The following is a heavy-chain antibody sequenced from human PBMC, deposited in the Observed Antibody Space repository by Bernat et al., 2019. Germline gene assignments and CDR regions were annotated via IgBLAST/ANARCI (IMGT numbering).Heavy chain of an antibody. CDR3: ARSGPVEGYGWRYYYYGMDV. Sequence: QVQLQESGPGLVKPSQTLSLTCTVSGGSISSGDYYWSWIRQPPGKGLEWIGYIYYSGSTNYNPSLKSRVTISVDTSKNQFSLKLSSVTAADTAVYYCARSGPVEGYGWRYYYYGMDVWGQGTTVTVSS. V-gene: IGHV4-61*08. J-gene: IGHJ6*02. CDR2: IYYSGST. D-gene: IGHD4-17*01. CDR1: GGSISSGDYY.